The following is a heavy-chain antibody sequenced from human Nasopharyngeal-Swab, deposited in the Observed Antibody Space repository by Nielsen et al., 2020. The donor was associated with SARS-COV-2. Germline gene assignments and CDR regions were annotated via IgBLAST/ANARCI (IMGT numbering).Heavy chain of an antibody. D-gene: IGHD3-9*01. V-gene: IGHV3-7*01. CDR3: ARVSRYYDILTGYYAEDGMDV. J-gene: IGHJ6*02. CDR2: IKQDGSEK. Sequence: VRQAPGKGLEWVANIKQDGSEKYYVDSVKGRFTISRDNAKNSLCLQMNSLRAEDTAVYYCARVSRYYDILTGYYAEDGMDVWGQGTTVTVSS.